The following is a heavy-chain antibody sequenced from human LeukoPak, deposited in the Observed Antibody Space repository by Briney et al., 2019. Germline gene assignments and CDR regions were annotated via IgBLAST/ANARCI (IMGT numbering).Heavy chain of an antibody. Sequence: PSETLSLTCTVSGGSISSYYWSWIRQPPGKGLEWIGYIYYSGSTNYNPSLKSRVIISVDTSKNQFSLKLSSVTAADTAAYYCAGGGNLDDLGDYWGQGTLVNVSS. CDR2: IYYSGST. J-gene: IGHJ4*02. CDR3: AGGGNLDDLGDY. CDR1: GGSISSYY. D-gene: IGHD1-1*01. V-gene: IGHV4-59*01.